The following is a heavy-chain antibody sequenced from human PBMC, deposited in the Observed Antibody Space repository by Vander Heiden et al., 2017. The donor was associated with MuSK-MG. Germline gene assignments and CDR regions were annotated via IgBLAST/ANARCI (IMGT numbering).Heavy chain of an antibody. CDR2: MNPNSGNT. Sequence: QVQLVQSGAEVKKPGASVKLSCKASGYTFTSYDINWVRQATGQGLEWMGWMNPNSGNTGYAKKVQGRVTMTRNTSISTAYSELSSLRSEETAVYHCARGHCRDGSGGRCYNFDHWGQGTLVTVSS. CDR1: GYTFTSYD. J-gene: IGHJ4*02. D-gene: IGHD2-15*01. CDR3: ARGHCRDGSGGRCYNFDH. V-gene: IGHV1-8*01.